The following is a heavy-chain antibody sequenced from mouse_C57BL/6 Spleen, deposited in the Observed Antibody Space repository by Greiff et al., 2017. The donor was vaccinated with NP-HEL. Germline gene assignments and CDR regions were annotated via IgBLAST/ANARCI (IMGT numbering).Heavy chain of an antibody. CDR2: IDPSDSYN. V-gene: IGHV1-69*01. D-gene: IGHD1-1*01. Sequence: VQLQQPGAELVMPGASVKLSCKASGYTFTSYWMHWVKQRPGQGLEWIGEIDPSDSYNNYNQKVKGKSTLTVDKSSSTAYTPLRSLTSEDSAVSYCARLAGGSSFIFDYWGHGTTLTVSS. CDR1: GYTFTSYW. J-gene: IGHJ2*01. CDR3: ARLAGGSSFIFDY.